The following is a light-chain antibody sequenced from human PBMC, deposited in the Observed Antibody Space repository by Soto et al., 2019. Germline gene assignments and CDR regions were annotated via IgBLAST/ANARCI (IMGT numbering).Light chain of an antibody. J-gene: IGLJ2*01. CDR1: SSNIGSNS. V-gene: IGLV1-44*01. Sequence: QSVLTQPPSASGTPGQRVSISCSGGSSNIGSNSVNWYQQLPRTAPKLLIYSNIQRPSGVPDRFSGSKSGTSASLAISGLQSEDEADYYCAAWDDSLNGRVFGGGTKLTVL. CDR3: AAWDDSLNGRV. CDR2: SNI.